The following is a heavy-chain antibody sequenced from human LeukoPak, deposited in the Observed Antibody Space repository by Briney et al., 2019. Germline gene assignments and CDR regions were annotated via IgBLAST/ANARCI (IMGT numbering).Heavy chain of an antibody. J-gene: IGHJ4*02. CDR2: INPDGSDK. V-gene: IGHV3-7*01. D-gene: IGHD6-13*01. Sequence: GGSLRLSCAASGFTFSSYWMSWVRQAPGKGLEWVTNINPDGSDKYYLDSVKGRFTISRDNAKNSLYLQMNSLRAEDTAVYYCARQTSSSWYSRFDYWGQGTLVTVSS. CDR3: ARQTSSSWYSRFDY. CDR1: GFTFSSYW.